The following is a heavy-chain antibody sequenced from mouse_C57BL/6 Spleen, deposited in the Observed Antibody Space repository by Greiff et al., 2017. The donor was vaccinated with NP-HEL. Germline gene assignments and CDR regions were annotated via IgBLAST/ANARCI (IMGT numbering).Heavy chain of an antibody. D-gene: IGHD1-1*01. CDR1: GFTFTDYY. Sequence: EVKLMESGGGLVQPGGSLSLSCAASGFTFTDYYMSWVRQPPGKALEWLGFIRNKANGYTTEYSASVKGRFTISRDNSQSILYLQMNALRAEDSATYYCARYYYGSMYFDVWGTGTTVTVSS. J-gene: IGHJ1*03. V-gene: IGHV7-3*01. CDR3: ARYYYGSMYFDV. CDR2: IRNKANGYTT.